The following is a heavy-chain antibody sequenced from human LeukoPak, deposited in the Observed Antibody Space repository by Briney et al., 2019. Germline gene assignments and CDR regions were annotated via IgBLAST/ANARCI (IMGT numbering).Heavy chain of an antibody. CDR2: INHSGST. CDR3: AREYNSSRYFDS. Sequence: TTSETLSLTCAVYGGSFSGYYWSWIRQPPGKGLEWIGEINHSGSTNYNPSLKSRVTISVDTSKSQFSLNLTSVTAADTAVYYCAREYNSSRYFDSWGQGTLVTVSS. V-gene: IGHV4-34*01. D-gene: IGHD6-13*01. CDR1: GGSFSGYY. J-gene: IGHJ4*02.